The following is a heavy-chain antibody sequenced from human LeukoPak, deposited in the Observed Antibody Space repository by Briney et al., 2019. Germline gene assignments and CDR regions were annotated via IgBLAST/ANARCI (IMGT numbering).Heavy chain of an antibody. CDR3: ARRVSVPYFIDL. Sequence: SETLSLTCAVYGGSFSDDYWSWVRQPPGKGLEGIGEINRGGNTNYNPSLKSRVTISLDTFRNPFLLRLNSVNAADTAVYHCARRVSVPYFIDLWAKGTTVTVSS. CDR1: GGSFSDDY. J-gene: IGHJ6*03. CDR2: INRGGNT. V-gene: IGHV4-34*01. D-gene: IGHD3-10*01.